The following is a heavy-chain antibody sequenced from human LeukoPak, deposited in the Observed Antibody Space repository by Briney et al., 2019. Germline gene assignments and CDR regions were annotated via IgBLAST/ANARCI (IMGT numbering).Heavy chain of an antibody. CDR1: GGSINSYY. CDR3: ARARDGHINNWFDP. D-gene: IGHD5-24*01. Sequence: SETQSLTCTVSGGSINSYYWSWIRQPPGKGLEWIGYIYYSGSTNYNPSLKSRVTISVDTSKNQFSLKMSSVTAADTAVYYCARARDGHINNWFDPWGQGTLVTVSS. J-gene: IGHJ5*02. V-gene: IGHV4-59*01. CDR2: IYYSGST.